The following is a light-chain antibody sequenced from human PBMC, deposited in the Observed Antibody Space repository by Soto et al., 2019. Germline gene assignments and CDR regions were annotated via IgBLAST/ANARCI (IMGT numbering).Light chain of an antibody. J-gene: IGKJ1*01. CDR1: QSVSSKY. Sequence: IVLTQSPDTLSLSPGERATLSCRVSQSVSSKYLAWYQQKLGQAPRLXIYDASRRETGILDRFSGSGSGTEFTLTISRLEPEDFAVYYCQQYGSSIVAFGQGTKVDIK. V-gene: IGKV3-20*01. CDR3: QQYGSSIVA. CDR2: DAS.